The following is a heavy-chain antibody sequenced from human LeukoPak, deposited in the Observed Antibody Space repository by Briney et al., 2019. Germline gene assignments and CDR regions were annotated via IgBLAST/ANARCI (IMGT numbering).Heavy chain of an antibody. CDR1: GFSLSTSGAG. J-gene: IGHJ4*02. Sequence: SGPTLVKPTQTLTLTCSLSGFSLSTSGAGVGWIRQPPGKALEWLAVIYWNDIKRYSPSLNSRLTITKDTSKNQVVLTLTNMDPADADTSYCAHRRGESYTGGYFDYWGQGTLVAVSS. CDR2: IYWNDIK. D-gene: IGHD3-16*01. CDR3: AHRRGESYTGGYFDY. V-gene: IGHV2-5*01.